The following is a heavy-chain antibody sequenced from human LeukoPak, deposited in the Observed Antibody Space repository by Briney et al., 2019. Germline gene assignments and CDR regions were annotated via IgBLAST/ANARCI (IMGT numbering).Heavy chain of an antibody. CDR3: GKEGGA. Sequence: PGGSLRHSCAASGFRFSDYTMTWVRQAPGKGPEWVSAIGGRGGSTYYADSLGGRFTISRDNSKDMLYLQMNSLKVEDTATYYCGKEGGAWGQGTKVTVSS. CDR2: IGGRGGST. J-gene: IGHJ5*02. D-gene: IGHD3-16*01. CDR1: GFRFSDYT. V-gene: IGHV3-23*01.